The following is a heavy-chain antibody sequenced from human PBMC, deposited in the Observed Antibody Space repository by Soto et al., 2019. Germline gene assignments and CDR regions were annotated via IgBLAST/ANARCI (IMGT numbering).Heavy chain of an antibody. CDR3: AGYASGSYLGN. CDR2: FDAGNRIT. D-gene: IGHD3-10*01. CDR1: GNSFTTYS. Sequence: GASVKVSCKASGNSFTTYSLHWVRQAPGQSLEWMGWFDAGNRITKFSQKFQGRITISRDTSASTAYMEVRSLRSEDTAIYFCAGYASGSYLGNXGQGTPVTVSS. V-gene: IGHV1-3*01. J-gene: IGHJ4*02.